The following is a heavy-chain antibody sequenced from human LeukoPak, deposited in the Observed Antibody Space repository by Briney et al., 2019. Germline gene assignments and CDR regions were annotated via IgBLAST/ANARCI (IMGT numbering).Heavy chain of an antibody. J-gene: IGHJ4*02. CDR2: IYYSGST. Sequence: PSETLSLTCTVSGGPISSSSYYWGWIRQPPGKGLEWIGSIYYSGSTYYNPSLKSRVTISVDTSKNQFSLNLNSVTAADTAVYYCARAYRHYGVDWGQGTLVTVSS. CDR1: GGPISSSSYY. D-gene: IGHD3-3*01. CDR3: ARAYRHYGVD. V-gene: IGHV4-39*07.